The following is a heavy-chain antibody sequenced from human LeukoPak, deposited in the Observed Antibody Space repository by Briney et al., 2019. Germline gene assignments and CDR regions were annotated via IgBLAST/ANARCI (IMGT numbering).Heavy chain of an antibody. CDR1: GGSISSYY. CDR3: ARGGYYDSSGYDIDY. CDR2: IYYSGST. Sequence: SETLSLTCTVSGGSISSYYWSWIRQPPGKGLEWIGYIYYSGSTNYDPSLKSRVTISVDTSKNQFSLKLSSVTAADTAVYYCARGGYYDSSGYDIDYWGQGTLVTVSS. V-gene: IGHV4-59*01. D-gene: IGHD3-22*01. J-gene: IGHJ4*02.